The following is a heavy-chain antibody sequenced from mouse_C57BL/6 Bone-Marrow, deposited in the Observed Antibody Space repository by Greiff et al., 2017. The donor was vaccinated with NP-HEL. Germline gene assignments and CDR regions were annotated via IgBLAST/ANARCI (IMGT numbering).Heavy chain of an antibody. CDR3: APYYGSSYAMDY. D-gene: IGHD1-1*01. Sequence: VQLQQPGAELVKPGASVKLSCKASGYTFTSYWMHWVKQRPGQGLEWIGMIHPNSGSTNYNEKFKSKATLTVDKSSSTAYMQLSSLTSEDSAVYYCAPYYGSSYAMDYWGQGTSVTVSS. J-gene: IGHJ4*01. V-gene: IGHV1-64*01. CDR2: IHPNSGST. CDR1: GYTFTSYW.